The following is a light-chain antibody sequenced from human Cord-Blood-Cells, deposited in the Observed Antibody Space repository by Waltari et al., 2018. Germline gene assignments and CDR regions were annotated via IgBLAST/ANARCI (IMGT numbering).Light chain of an antibody. CDR3: YSAADNNLV. CDR2: KDS. V-gene: IGLV3-27*01. J-gene: IGLJ1*01. CDR1: VLAKKY. Sequence: SYELTQSSSVSVSPGQPARITCSGDVLAKKYARWFQQKPGQAPVLVIYKDSERPSGIPERFSGSSSGTTVTLTISGAQVEDEADYYCYSAADNNLVFGTGTKVTVL.